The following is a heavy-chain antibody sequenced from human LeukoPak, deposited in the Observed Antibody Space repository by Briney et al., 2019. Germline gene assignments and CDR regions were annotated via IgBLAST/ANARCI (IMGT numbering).Heavy chain of an antibody. Sequence: ASVKVSCKASGYTFTGYYMHWVRQAPGQGLEWMGWINPNSGGTNYAQKFQGRVTMTRDTSISTAYMELSRLRSDDTAVYYCARELAVVVVAATQRSFDYWGQGTLVTVSS. CDR1: GYTFTGYY. V-gene: IGHV1-2*02. D-gene: IGHD2-15*01. J-gene: IGHJ4*02. CDR3: ARELAVVVVAATQRSFDY. CDR2: INPNSGGT.